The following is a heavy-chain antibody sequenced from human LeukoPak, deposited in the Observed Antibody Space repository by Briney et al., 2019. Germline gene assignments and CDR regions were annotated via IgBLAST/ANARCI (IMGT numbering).Heavy chain of an antibody. CDR3: ARGGDPDY. J-gene: IGHJ4*02. D-gene: IGHD2-21*02. Sequence: GGSLRLSCAASGFTFSSYSMNWVRQAPGKGLEWVSYISSSSGTIFYADSVKGRFTISRDNAKNSLYLQMNSLRAEDTAVYYCARGGDPDYWGQGTLVTVSS. CDR2: ISSSSGTI. V-gene: IGHV3-48*04. CDR1: GFTFSSYS.